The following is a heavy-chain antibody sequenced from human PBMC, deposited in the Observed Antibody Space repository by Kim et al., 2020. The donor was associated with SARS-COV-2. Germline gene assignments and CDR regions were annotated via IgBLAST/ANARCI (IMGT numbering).Heavy chain of an antibody. V-gene: IGHV3-23*01. Sequence: GGSLRLSCAASGFTFSSYAMSWVRQAPGKGLEWVSAINGSGNSTHYADSVKGRFTISRDNSKNTLYLQMNSLRAEDTAVYYCAMRPGGGAWYLDYWGQGTLVTVSS. CDR1: GFTFSSYA. CDR2: INGSGNST. J-gene: IGHJ4*02. D-gene: IGHD3-16*01. CDR3: AMRPGGGAWYLDY.